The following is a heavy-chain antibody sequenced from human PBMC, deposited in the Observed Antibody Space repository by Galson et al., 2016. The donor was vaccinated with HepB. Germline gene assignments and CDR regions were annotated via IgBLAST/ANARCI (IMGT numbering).Heavy chain of an antibody. D-gene: IGHD6-13*01. V-gene: IGHV3-74*01. CDR3: ARDERSSLDY. CDR1: GFTFSSYW. Sequence: SLRLSCAASGFTFSSYWIQWVRQAPGKGLVWVSRINRDGSTTTYADSVKGRFTISRDNARNTLYLQMNSLRAEETAVYYCARDERSSLDYWGQGTLVTVSS. J-gene: IGHJ4*02. CDR2: INRDGSTT.